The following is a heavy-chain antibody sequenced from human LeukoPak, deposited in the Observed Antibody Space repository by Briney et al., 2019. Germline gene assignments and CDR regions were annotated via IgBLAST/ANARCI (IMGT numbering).Heavy chain of an antibody. V-gene: IGHV3-33*06. CDR1: GFTFSHFG. J-gene: IGHJ1*01. CDR2: IWSDGTNK. D-gene: IGHD4-11*01. CDR3: AKDAQRGFDYSNSLEY. Sequence: PGGSLRLSYPASGFTFSHFGFHWVAQAPGKGLEWVAVIWSDGTNKYYGDSVKGRFIIYRDDSHNTVYLQMNSLRVQDTAIYYCAKDAQRGFDYSNSLEYWGQGSLVTVSS.